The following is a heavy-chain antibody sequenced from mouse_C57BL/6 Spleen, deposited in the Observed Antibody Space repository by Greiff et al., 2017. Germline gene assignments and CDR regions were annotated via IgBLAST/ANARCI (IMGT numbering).Heavy chain of an antibody. Sequence: EVKLQQSGPELVKPGASVKISCKASGYTFTDYYMNWVKQSHGKSLEWIGDINPNNGGTSYNQKFKGKATLTVDKSSSTAYMELRSLTSEDSAVYYCARPLYYNDYWGQGTTLTVSS. CDR1: GYTFTDYY. D-gene: IGHD2-1*01. CDR2: INPNNGGT. CDR3: ARPLYYNDY. J-gene: IGHJ2*01. V-gene: IGHV1-26*01.